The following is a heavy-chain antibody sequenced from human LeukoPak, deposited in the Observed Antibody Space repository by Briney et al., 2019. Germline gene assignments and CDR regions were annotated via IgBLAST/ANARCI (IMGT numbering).Heavy chain of an antibody. D-gene: IGHD3-10*01. Sequence: SETLSLTCTVSGGSISSYYWSWIRQPAGKGLEWIGRIYTSGSTNYNPSLKSRVTMSVDTSKNQFSLKLSSVTAADTAVYYCARDNMVRGVMTFDPWGQGTLVTVSS. CDR3: ARDNMVRGVMTFDP. J-gene: IGHJ5*02. CDR2: IYTSGST. V-gene: IGHV4-4*07. CDR1: GGSISSYY.